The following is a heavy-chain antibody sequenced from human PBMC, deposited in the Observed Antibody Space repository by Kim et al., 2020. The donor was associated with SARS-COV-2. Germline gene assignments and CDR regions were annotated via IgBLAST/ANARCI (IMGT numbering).Heavy chain of an antibody. D-gene: IGHD3-10*01. J-gene: IGHJ4*02. CDR3: ARDNGGSGSSLDY. Sequence: YNPSLKSRVTMSVDTSKNQFSLKLSSVTAADTAVYYCARDNGGSGSSLDYWGQGTLVTVSS. V-gene: IGHV4-4*07.